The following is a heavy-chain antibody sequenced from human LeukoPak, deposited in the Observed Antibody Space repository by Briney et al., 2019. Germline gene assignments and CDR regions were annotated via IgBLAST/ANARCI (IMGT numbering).Heavy chain of an antibody. CDR1: GGSISSSSYY. D-gene: IGHD6-19*01. J-gene: IGHJ4*02. CDR3: ARAGRDSSGWFCDY. CDR2: IYYSGST. Sequence: SETLSLTCTVSGGSISSSSYYWGWIRQPPGKGLEWIGSIYYSGSTYYNPSLKSRVTISVDTSKNQFSLKLSSVTAADTAVYYCARAGRDSSGWFCDYWGQGTLVTVSS. V-gene: IGHV4-39*07.